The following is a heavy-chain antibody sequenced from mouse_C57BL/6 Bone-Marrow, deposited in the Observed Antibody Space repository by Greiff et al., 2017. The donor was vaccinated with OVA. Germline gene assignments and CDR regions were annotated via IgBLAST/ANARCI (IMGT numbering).Heavy chain of an antibody. D-gene: IGHD1-1*01. CDR2: IDPSDSYT. Sequence: QVQLQQPGAELVRPGTSVKLSCKASGYTFTSYWMHWVKQRPGQGLEWIGEIDPSDSYTNYNQTFQGKATLTVDTSSSTAYMQLSGLTSEDSAVYYCARYYHWGQGTSVTVSS. CDR3: ARYYH. J-gene: IGHJ4*01. CDR1: GYTFTSYW. V-gene: IGHV1-59*01.